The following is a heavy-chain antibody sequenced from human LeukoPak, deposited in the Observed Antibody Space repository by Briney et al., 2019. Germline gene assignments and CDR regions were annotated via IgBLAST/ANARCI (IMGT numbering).Heavy chain of an antibody. CDR3: VREGYYDILTGYTFYGGY. CDR2: ISSSGSTI. CDR1: GFTFSDYY. J-gene: IGHJ4*02. D-gene: IGHD3-9*01. V-gene: IGHV3-11*04. Sequence: GGSLRLSCAASGFTFSDYYMSWIRQAPGKGLEWVSYISSSGSTIYYADSVKGRFTISRDNAKNSLFLQMNSLRAEDTAVYYCVREGYYDILTGYTFYGGYWGQGTLVTVSS.